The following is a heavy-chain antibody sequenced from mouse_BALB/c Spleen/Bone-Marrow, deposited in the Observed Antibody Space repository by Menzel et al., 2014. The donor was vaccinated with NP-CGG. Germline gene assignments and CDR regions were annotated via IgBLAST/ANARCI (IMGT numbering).Heavy chain of an antibody. CDR2: IDPANGNA. CDR1: GFNIKDTN. CDR3: ARYRLGTYFDF. J-gene: IGHJ2*01. D-gene: IGHD2-14*01. V-gene: IGHV14-3*02. Sequence: VQLQQSGAELVKPGASVKLPCTASGFNIKDTNMHWVKQRPEQGLEWIGRIDPANGNAKYDPKFQGKATVTADTSSNTAYLQLSSLTSEDTAVYYCARYRLGTYFDFWGQGTTLTVSS.